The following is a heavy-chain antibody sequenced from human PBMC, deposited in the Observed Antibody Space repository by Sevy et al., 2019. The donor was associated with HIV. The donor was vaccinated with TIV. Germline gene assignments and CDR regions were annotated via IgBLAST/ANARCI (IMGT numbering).Heavy chain of an antibody. J-gene: IGHJ4*02. V-gene: IGHV3-23*01. CDR1: GFTFSNYA. D-gene: IGHD6-13*01. Sequence: GGSLRLSCAASGFTFSNYAMSWVRQAPGKGLDWVSSISRDGGSTYYADSVKGRFTISRDNSKNTLYLQMNSLRADDTAVYYCAKATLVAAAADWLDYWGQGTLVTVSS. CDR2: ISRDGGST. CDR3: AKATLVAAAADWLDY.